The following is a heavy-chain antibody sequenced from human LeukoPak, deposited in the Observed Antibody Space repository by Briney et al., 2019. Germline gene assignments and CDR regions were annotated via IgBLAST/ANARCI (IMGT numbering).Heavy chain of an antibody. D-gene: IGHD3-22*01. CDR1: GGSISSSSYY. CDR3: ASMPYYDSSGYYTFDY. Sequence: SETLSLTCTVSGGSISSSSYYWGWIRQPPGKGLEWIGSIYYSGSTYYNPSLKSRVTISVDTSKNQFSLKLSSVTAADTAVYYCASMPYYDSSGYYTFDYWGQGTLVTVSS. V-gene: IGHV4-39*07. J-gene: IGHJ4*02. CDR2: IYYSGST.